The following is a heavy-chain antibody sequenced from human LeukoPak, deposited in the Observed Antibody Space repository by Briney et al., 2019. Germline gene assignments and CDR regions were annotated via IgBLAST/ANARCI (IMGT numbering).Heavy chain of an antibody. Sequence: GGSLRLSCAASGYVLSRYWMTWVRQAPGKGLEWVASINEGGSRRYYVDSVKGRFTISRDNAQKSRYLEMDSLRADDTAVYYCARAVTSTEGYWGQGTLVTVSS. CDR3: ARAVTSTEGY. CDR1: GYVLSRYW. D-gene: IGHD4-17*01. J-gene: IGHJ4*02. CDR2: INEGGSRR. V-gene: IGHV3-7*03.